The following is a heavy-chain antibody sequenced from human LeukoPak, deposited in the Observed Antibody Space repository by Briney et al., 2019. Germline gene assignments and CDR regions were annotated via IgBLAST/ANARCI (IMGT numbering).Heavy chain of an antibody. Sequence: GGSLRLSCAASGFTFSSYGMHWVRQAPGKGLEWVAVIWYDGSNKYYADSVKGRFTISRDNSKNTLYLQMNSLRAEDTAVYYCARGKFYVGATSFDYWGQGTLVTVSS. CDR2: IWYDGSNK. J-gene: IGHJ4*02. D-gene: IGHD1-26*01. CDR1: GFTFSSYG. V-gene: IGHV3-33*01. CDR3: ARGKFYVGATSFDY.